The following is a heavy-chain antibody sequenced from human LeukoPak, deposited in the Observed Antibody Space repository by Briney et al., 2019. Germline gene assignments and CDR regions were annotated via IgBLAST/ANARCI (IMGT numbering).Heavy chain of an antibody. V-gene: IGHV3-23*01. J-gene: IGHJ4*02. D-gene: IGHD3-16*01. CDR1: GFTFSSYA. CDR3: AKALPDGGTLDY. CDR2: ISGSGDRT. Sequence: GGSLRLSCAASGFTFSSYAMSWVRQAPGKGLEWVSAISGSGDRTFYSDSVKGRFTISRDNSRNTLYLQMNSLRAEDTAVYYCAKALPDGGTLDYWGQGTLVTVSS.